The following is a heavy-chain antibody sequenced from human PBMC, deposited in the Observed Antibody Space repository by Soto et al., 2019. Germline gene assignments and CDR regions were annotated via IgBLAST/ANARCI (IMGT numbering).Heavy chain of an antibody. D-gene: IGHD3-16*02. Sequence: SETMSLTYTVSGVYIRSYCLTLIRQTQGEGLEWIGCICNSGSTNYNPSLKSRVTISIDTYKNQFSLQLSSVTAADTAVYYCARHGRYYDYIWGSYRYSGYGMDVWGQGTTVTVSS. CDR1: GVYIRSYC. V-gene: IGHV4-59*08. CDR2: ICNSGST. J-gene: IGHJ6*02. CDR3: ARHGRYYDYIWGSYRYSGYGMDV.